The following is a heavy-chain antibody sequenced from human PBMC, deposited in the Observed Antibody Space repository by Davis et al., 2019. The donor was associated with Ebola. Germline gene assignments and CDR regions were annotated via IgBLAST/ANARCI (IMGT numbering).Heavy chain of an antibody. Sequence: GESLKISCAASGFTLSSYWMSWVRQAPGKGLEWVANIKQDGSEKYYVDSVKGRFTISRDNAKNSLYLQMNSLRAEDTAVYYCARGGKGVHYYYYGMDVWGQGTTVTVSS. CDR2: IKQDGSEK. CDR3: ARGGKGVHYYYYGMDV. J-gene: IGHJ6*02. V-gene: IGHV3-7*01. D-gene: IGHD3-10*01. CDR1: GFTLSSYW.